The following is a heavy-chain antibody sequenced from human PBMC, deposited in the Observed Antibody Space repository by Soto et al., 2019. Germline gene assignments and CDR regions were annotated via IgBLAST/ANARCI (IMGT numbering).Heavy chain of an antibody. J-gene: IGHJ6*02. V-gene: IGHV1-8*01. CDR3: ARVRYYGSGSLYYYYGMDV. CDR1: GYTFTSYD. D-gene: IGHD3-10*01. Sequence: GASVKVSCKASGYTFTSYDINWVRQATGQGLEWMGWMNPNSGNTGYAQKFQGRVTMTRNTSISTAYMELSSLRSEDTAVYYCARVRYYGSGSLYYYYGMDVWGQGTTVTVSS. CDR2: MNPNSGNT.